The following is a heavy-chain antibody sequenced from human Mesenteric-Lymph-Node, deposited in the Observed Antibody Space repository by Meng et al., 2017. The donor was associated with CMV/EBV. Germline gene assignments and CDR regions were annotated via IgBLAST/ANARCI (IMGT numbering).Heavy chain of an antibody. CDR1: GGSISGGSYY. CDR3: ARDLSGSGIYAWFDP. Sequence: SETLSLTCTVSGGSISGGSYYWGSIRQPPGKGLEWIGSIYYTGSTAYNPSLRSRVTIEVDTSKNKFSLNLRSLTAADTAVYYCARDLSGSGIYAWFDPWGQGTLVTVSS. CDR2: IYYTGST. V-gene: IGHV4-39*07. D-gene: IGHD3-10*01. J-gene: IGHJ5*02.